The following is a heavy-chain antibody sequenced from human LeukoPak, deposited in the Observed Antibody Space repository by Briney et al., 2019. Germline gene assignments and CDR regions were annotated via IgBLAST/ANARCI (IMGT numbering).Heavy chain of an antibody. Sequence: SETLSLTCTVSGGSISSDYWSWIRQPPGKGLEWIGHIDYRGSTKYNPSLKSRVTISEDTSKNQFSLKLSSVTAADTAVYYCASHGDPRYYFDYWGQGTLVTVSS. CDR1: GGSISSDY. CDR2: IDYRGST. CDR3: ASHGDPRYYFDY. V-gene: IGHV4-59*08. J-gene: IGHJ4*02. D-gene: IGHD4-17*01.